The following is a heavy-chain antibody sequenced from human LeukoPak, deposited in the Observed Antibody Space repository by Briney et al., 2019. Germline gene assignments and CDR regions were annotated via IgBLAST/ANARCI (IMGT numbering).Heavy chain of an antibody. CDR3: TRRVSATRWFDP. D-gene: IGHD2-15*01. J-gene: IGHJ5*02. Sequence: GGSLRLSCAASGFTFSSYWMHWVRQPPGKGLVCVSRINSDGSTTNYADSVKGRFTISRDNAENTLYLQMNSLRVEDTAVYYCTRRVSATRWFDPWGQGTLVTVSS. CDR2: INSDGSTT. V-gene: IGHV3-74*01. CDR1: GFTFSSYW.